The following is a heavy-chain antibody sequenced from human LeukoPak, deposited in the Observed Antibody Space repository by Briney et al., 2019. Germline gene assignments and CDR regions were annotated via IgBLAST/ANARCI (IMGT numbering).Heavy chain of an antibody. CDR2: ISSSGSTI. Sequence: GGSLRLSCAASGFTFSDYYMSWIRQAPGKGLEWVSYISSSGSTIYYADSVKGRFTISRDNAKNSLYLQMNSLRAEGTAVYYCARVTFCGGDCYTFDYWGQGTLVTVSS. CDR3: ARVTFCGGDCYTFDY. V-gene: IGHV3-11*01. D-gene: IGHD2-21*02. CDR1: GFTFSDYY. J-gene: IGHJ4*02.